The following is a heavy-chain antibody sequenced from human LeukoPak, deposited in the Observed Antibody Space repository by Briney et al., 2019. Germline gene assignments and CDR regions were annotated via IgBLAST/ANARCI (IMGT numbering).Heavy chain of an antibody. D-gene: IGHD4-23*01. CDR3: VRSYGGNSPVDY. CDR1: GGSISSGSYY. Sequence: SETLSLTCTVSGGSISSGSYYWGWIRQPPGKGLEWIGSIYYSGSTYYNPSLKSRVTISVDTSKNQFSLKLSSVTAADTAVYYCVRSYGGNSPVDYWGQGTLVTVSS. CDR2: IYYSGST. V-gene: IGHV4-39*07. J-gene: IGHJ4*02.